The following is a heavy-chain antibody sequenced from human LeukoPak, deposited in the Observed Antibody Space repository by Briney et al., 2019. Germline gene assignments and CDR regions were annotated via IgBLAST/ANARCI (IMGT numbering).Heavy chain of an antibody. CDR1: GYTFTSYY. J-gene: IGHJ6*03. CDR2: INPSGGST. V-gene: IGHV1-46*01. Sequence: ASVKVSCKASGYTFTSYYMHWVRQAPGQGLEWMGIINPSGGSTSYAQKFQGRVTMTRDMSTSTVYMELSSLRSEDTAVYYCQMNYYDRYYMDVWGKGTTVTVSS. D-gene: IGHD3-22*01. CDR3: QMNYYDRYYMDV.